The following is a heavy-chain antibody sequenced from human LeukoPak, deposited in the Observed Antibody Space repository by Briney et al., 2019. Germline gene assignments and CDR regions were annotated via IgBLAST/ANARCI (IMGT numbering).Heavy chain of an antibody. V-gene: IGHV4-4*02. CDR1: GGSISTNTW. Sequence: SGTLSLTCAVSGGSISTNTWWSWVRQPPGKGLEWIGQTSHDGNADYTPSLKSRVTISVDKSKNQLSLKLNSVTAAASAVYYCAKHGGRYFDSWGQGTLVTVSS. CDR2: TSHDGNA. D-gene: IGHD4-23*01. J-gene: IGHJ4*02. CDR3: AKHGGRYFDS.